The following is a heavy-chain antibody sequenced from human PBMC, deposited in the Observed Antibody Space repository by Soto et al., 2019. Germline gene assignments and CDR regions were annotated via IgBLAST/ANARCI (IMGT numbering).Heavy chain of an antibody. CDR3: TTQVGYYYYYGMDV. V-gene: IGHV3-15*01. CDR1: GFTFSNAW. Sequence: GGSLRLSCAASGFTFSNAWMSWVRQAPGKGLEWVGRIKSKTDGGTKDYAAPVKGRFTISRDDAKNTRYLQMNRMKSEETAVYYCTTQVGYYYYYGMDVWGQGTTVTVSS. CDR2: IKSKTDGGTK. J-gene: IGHJ6*02.